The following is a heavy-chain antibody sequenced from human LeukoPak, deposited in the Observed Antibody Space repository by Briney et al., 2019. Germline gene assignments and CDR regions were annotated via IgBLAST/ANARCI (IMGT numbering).Heavy chain of an antibody. CDR1: GGSISSGGYY. D-gene: IGHD1-14*01. V-gene: IGHV4-30-2*01. J-gene: IGHJ4*02. CDR2: IYHSGST. Sequence: SQTLSLTCTVSGGSISSGGYYWSWIRQHPGKGLEWIGYIYHSGSTYYNPSLKSRVTISVDRSKNQFSLKLSSVTAADTAVYYCARAPTRKNPTYIDYWGQGTLVTVSS. CDR3: ARAPTRKNPTYIDY.